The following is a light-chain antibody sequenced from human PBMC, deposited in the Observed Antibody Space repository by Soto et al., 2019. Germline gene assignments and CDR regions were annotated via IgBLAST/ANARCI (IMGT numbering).Light chain of an antibody. Sequence: EIVLTQSPATLSLSPGERATLSCRASQSFSSYLAWYQQKPGQAPRLLIYDASKRATGIPARFSGSGSGTDFTLTISSLEPEDFAVYYCQQRSNWPPVYTFGQGTQLEIK. J-gene: IGKJ5*01. V-gene: IGKV3-11*01. CDR2: DAS. CDR3: QQRSNWPPVYT. CDR1: QSFSSY.